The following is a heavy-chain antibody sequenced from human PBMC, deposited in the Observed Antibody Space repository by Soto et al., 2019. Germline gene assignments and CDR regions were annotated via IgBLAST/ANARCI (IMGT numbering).Heavy chain of an antibody. D-gene: IGHD1-26*01. J-gene: IGHJ4*02. Sequence: QVQLVQSGGEVKKPWASVRLSCKTSGYTFTNYGLTWVRQAPGQGLEGIGWVSAYNSNSNYSQKFEDRVTMTTDTSTNTAYLELRSLRSDDTAVYYCARDRPWEAILYWGEGTLLTVSP. CDR1: GYTFTNYG. CDR2: VSAYNSNS. CDR3: ARDRPWEAILY. V-gene: IGHV1-18*04.